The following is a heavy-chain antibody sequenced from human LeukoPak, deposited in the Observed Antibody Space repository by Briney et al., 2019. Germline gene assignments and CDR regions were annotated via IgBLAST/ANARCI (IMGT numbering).Heavy chain of an antibody. Sequence: GGSLRLSCEVSGFIFSNYWMTWVRQAPGKGLEWVSAISGSGGSTYYADSVKGRFTISRDNSKNTLYLQMNSLRAEDTAVYYCATYTYDFLYYFDYWGQGTLVTVSS. CDR2: ISGSGGST. CDR3: ATYTYDFLYYFDY. D-gene: IGHD3-3*01. J-gene: IGHJ4*02. V-gene: IGHV3-23*01. CDR1: GFIFSNYW.